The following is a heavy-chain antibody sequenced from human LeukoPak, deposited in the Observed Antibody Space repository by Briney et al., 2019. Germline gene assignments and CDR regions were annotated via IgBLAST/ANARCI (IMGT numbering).Heavy chain of an antibody. CDR3: ASIGGSYLDY. V-gene: IGHV4-59*08. CDR1: GGSISSYY. Sequence: PSETLSFTCTVSGGSISSYYWSWIRQPPGKGLEWIGYIYYSGSTNYNPSLKSRVTISVDTSKNQFSLKLSSVAAADTAVYYCASIGGSYLDYWGQGTLVTVSS. J-gene: IGHJ4*02. CDR2: IYYSGST. D-gene: IGHD1-26*01.